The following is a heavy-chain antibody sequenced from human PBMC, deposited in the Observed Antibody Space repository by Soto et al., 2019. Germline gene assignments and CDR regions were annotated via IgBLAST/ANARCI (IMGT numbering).Heavy chain of an antibody. CDR1: GYTFTSYD. V-gene: IGHV1-8*01. CDR3: ARRRYCSSTSCYAGWYFDL. D-gene: IGHD2-2*01. Sequence: QVQLVQSGAEVKKPGASVKVSCKASGYTFTSYDINWVRQATGQGLEWMGWMNPNSGNTGYAQKFQGRVTMTRNTSISTAYMELSSLRSEDTAVYYCARRRYCSSTSCYAGWYFDLWGRGTLVTVSS. J-gene: IGHJ2*01. CDR2: MNPNSGNT.